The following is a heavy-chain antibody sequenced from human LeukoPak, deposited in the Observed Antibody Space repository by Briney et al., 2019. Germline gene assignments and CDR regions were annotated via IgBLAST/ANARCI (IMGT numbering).Heavy chain of an antibody. CDR1: GGSISSYY. CDR2: IYYSGST. Sequence: PSETLSFTCTVSGGSISSYYWSWIRQPPGKGLEWIGYIYYSGSTNYNPSLKSRVTISVDTSKNQFSLKLSSVTAADTAVYYCARHSDSYGSKRYHDAFDIWGQGTMVTVSS. V-gene: IGHV4-59*08. J-gene: IGHJ3*02. D-gene: IGHD5-18*01. CDR3: ARHSDSYGSKRYHDAFDI.